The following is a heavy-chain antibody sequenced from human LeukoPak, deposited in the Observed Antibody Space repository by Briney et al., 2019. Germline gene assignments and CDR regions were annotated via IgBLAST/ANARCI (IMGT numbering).Heavy chain of an antibody. CDR1: GFTFSSYA. CDR2: ISGSGGST. D-gene: IGHD3-16*01. Sequence: GGSLRLSCAASGFTFSSYAMSWVRQAAGKGLEWVSAISGSGGSTYYADSVKGRFTISRDNSKNTLYLQMNILRAEDTAVYYCARGGGRHVEYWGQGNLVTVSS. CDR3: ARGGGRHVEY. V-gene: IGHV3-23*01. J-gene: IGHJ4*02.